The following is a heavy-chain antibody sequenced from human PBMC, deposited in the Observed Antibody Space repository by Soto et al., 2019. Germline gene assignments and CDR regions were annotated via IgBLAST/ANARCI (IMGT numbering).Heavy chain of an antibody. V-gene: IGHV1-69*13. CDR2: IIPIFGTA. D-gene: IGHD5-12*01. Sequence: LVKVSCKASGGTFSSYAISWVRQAPGQGLEWMGGIIPIFGTANYAQKFQGRVTITADESTSTAYMELSSLRSEDTAVYYCATEYSGYESLLLDYWGQGTLVTVSS. J-gene: IGHJ4*02. CDR3: ATEYSGYESLLLDY. CDR1: GGTFSSYA.